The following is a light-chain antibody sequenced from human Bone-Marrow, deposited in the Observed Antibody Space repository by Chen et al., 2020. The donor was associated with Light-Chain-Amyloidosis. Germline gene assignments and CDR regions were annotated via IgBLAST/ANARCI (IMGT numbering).Light chain of an antibody. V-gene: IGLV3-21*02. CDR1: NIGSTS. CDR3: QVWDRSSDRPV. J-gene: IGLJ3*02. CDR2: DDS. Sequence: SYVLTQPSSVSVAPGQTATIDCGGNNIGSTSVHWYQQTPGQAPLLVVYDDSDRPSGIPERLSGSNSGNTATLTISRVEAGDVADYYCQVWDRSSDRPVFGGGTKLTVL.